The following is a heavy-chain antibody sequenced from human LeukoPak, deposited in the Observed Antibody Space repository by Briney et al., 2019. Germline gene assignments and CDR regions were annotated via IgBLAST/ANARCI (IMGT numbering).Heavy chain of an antibody. CDR1: GGSISSYY. V-gene: IGHV4-59*01. CDR2: IYYSGST. D-gene: IGHD3-9*01. CDR3: AGVGQGVLRYFDWLLSEPPYV. Sequence: SETLSLTCTVSGGSISSYYWSWIRQPPGKGLEWIGYIYYSGSTNYNPSLKSRVTISVDTSKNQFSLKLSSVTAADTAVYYCAGVGQGVLRYFDWLLSEPPYVWGKGTTVTVSS. J-gene: IGHJ6*04.